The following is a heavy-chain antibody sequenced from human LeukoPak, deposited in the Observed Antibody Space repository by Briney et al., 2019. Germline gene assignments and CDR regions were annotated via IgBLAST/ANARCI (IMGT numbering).Heavy chain of an antibody. Sequence: SETLSLTCAVYGGSFSGYYWSWIRQPPGKGLEWIGEINHSGSTNYNPSLKSRVTISVDTSKNQFSLKLSSVTAADTAVYYCARGGRGYGPGARRGPYYFDYWGQGTLVTVSS. CDR1: GGSFSGYY. V-gene: IGHV4-34*01. CDR2: INHSGST. CDR3: ARGGRGYGPGARRGPYYFDY. J-gene: IGHJ4*02. D-gene: IGHD3-10*01.